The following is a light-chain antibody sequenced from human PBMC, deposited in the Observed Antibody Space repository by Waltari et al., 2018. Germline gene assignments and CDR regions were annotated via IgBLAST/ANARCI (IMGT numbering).Light chain of an antibody. CDR2: DVS. Sequence: QSAWTQLAPVPGSLGRPFPTFGAEPSIDAGGYNSVPWYQEHPGQAPRVIIYDVSDRPSGVSDRFSGSKSGNTASLTISGLQAEDEADYYCSSQSSNDVVLFGGGTKLTVL. CDR1: SIDAGGYNS. V-gene: IGLV2-14*01. CDR3: SSQSSNDVVL. J-gene: IGLJ2*01.